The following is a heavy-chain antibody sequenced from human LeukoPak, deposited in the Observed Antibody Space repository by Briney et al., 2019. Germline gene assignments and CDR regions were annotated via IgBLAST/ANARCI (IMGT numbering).Heavy chain of an antibody. V-gene: IGHV4-59*01. J-gene: IGHJ3*02. CDR2: IYYSVST. Sequence: ETLCLTRTVPLGSISGYNWSCIWQTPRGRLGWSGYIYYSVSTNYNPSLKSRVTISGDTAKTQFSLKLSSVTAVDTAVYYCAIIYSYGEHAFDIWGQGTMVTVSS. CDR1: LGSISGYN. D-gene: IGHD5-18*01. CDR3: AIIYSYGEHAFDI.